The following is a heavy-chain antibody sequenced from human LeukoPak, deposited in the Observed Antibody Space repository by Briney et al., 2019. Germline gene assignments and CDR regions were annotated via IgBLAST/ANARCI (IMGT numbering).Heavy chain of an antibody. Sequence: SVKVSCKASGGTFSSYTISWVRQAPGQGLEWMGRIIPIFGTANYAQKFQGRVTITTDESTSTAYMELSSLRSEDTAVYYCAREDPNGSPGAFDIWGQGTMVTVSS. D-gene: IGHD5-24*01. CDR3: AREDPNGSPGAFDI. CDR1: GGTFSSYT. V-gene: IGHV1-69*05. J-gene: IGHJ3*02. CDR2: IIPIFGTA.